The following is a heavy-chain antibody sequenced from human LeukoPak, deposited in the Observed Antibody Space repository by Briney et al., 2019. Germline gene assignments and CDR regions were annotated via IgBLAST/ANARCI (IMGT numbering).Heavy chain of an antibody. CDR1: GFTFSDYS. CDR3: ARGGQLWRSFDF. D-gene: IGHD5-18*01. J-gene: IGHJ4*02. Sequence: GGSLRLSCAASGFTFSDYSMNWVRQAPGKGLEWISYISSSSSSIYYSDSVKGRFTISRDNAKNSLYLQMNSLRDEGTAVYYCARGGQLWRSFDFWGQGTLVTVSS. V-gene: IGHV3-48*02. CDR2: ISSSSSSI.